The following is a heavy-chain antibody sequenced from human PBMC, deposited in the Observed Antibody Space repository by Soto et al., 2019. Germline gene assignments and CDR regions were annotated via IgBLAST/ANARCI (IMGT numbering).Heavy chain of an antibody. J-gene: IGHJ4*02. CDR3: AKVRQRFLDILTGATNFDS. V-gene: IGHV3-23*01. D-gene: IGHD3-9*01. CDR1: GFTFNNFA. Sequence: EVHLLGSGGDLVKPGGSLRRSCEVSGFTFNNFAMSWVRQSPGEGLEWVSTISSDGDLRHYAESVKGRFTISRDNSKSSLFLQMNSLRAEDTALYFCAKVRQRFLDILTGATNFDSWGQGTLVTVSS. CDR2: ISSDGDLR.